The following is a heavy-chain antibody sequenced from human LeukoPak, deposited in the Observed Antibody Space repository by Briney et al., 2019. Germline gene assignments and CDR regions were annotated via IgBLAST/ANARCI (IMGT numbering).Heavy chain of an antibody. Sequence: PGGSLRLSCAASGFTLSSYWMHWVRQVPGKGLVWVSHINTDGTVTHYADSVKGRFTISRDNAKNTLYLQVNNLRAEDTAVYYCARGPNSNWSGLDFWGQGTLLTVSS. V-gene: IGHV3-74*01. CDR3: ARGPNSNWSGLDF. CDR2: INTDGTVT. CDR1: GFTLSSYW. J-gene: IGHJ4*02. D-gene: IGHD6-6*01.